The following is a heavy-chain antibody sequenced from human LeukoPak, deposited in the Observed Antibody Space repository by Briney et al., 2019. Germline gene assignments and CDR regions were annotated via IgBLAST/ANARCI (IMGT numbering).Heavy chain of an antibody. D-gene: IGHD3-16*01. CDR3: ATKPRRGRRTDY. CDR1: GFTFSDYY. CDR2: ISSSGSTI. Sequence: GGSLRLSCAASGFTFSDYYMSWIRQAPGKGLEWVSYISSSGSTIYYADSVKGRFTISRDNAKNSLYLQMNSLRAEDTAVYYCATKPRRGRRTDYWGQGTLVTVSS. V-gene: IGHV3-11*04. J-gene: IGHJ4*02.